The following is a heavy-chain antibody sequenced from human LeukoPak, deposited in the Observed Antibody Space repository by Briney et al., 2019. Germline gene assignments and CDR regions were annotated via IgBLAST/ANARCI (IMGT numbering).Heavy chain of an antibody. J-gene: IGHJ4*02. Sequence: PGGSLRLSCAASGFTFSSYGMHWVRQAPGKGLEWVAFIRYDGSNKYYADSVKGRFTISRDNSKNTLYLQMNSLRAEDTAVYYCAKEFPGILTGYYLDYWGQGTLVTVSS. D-gene: IGHD3-9*01. CDR2: IRYDGSNK. V-gene: IGHV3-30*02. CDR3: AKEFPGILTGYYLDY. CDR1: GFTFSSYG.